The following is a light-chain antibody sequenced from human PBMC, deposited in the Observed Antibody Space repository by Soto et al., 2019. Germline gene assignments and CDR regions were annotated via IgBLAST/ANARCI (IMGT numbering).Light chain of an antibody. Sequence: DIPMTQSPSPLSASVGDRVTITCRASQSISSWLAWYQQKPGKAPKLLIYDASSLESGVPSRFSGSVSGTEFTLTISSLQPDDFATYYCQQYNSYPWTCGQGTEVEIK. CDR1: QSISSW. J-gene: IGKJ1*01. CDR2: DAS. CDR3: QQYNSYPWT. V-gene: IGKV1-5*01.